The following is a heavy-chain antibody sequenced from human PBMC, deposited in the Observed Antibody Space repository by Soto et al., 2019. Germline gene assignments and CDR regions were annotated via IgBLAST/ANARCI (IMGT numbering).Heavy chain of an antibody. CDR1: GGTFSSYA. V-gene: IGHV1-69*13. CDR3: ASRKGVVTNFDY. CDR2: IIPIFGTA. J-gene: IGHJ4*02. D-gene: IGHD3-3*01. Sequence: SVKVSCKASGGTFSSYAISWVRQAPGQGLEWMGGIIPIFGTANYAQKFQGRVTITADESTSTAYMELSSLRSEDTAVYYFASRKGVVTNFDYWGQGTLVTVSS.